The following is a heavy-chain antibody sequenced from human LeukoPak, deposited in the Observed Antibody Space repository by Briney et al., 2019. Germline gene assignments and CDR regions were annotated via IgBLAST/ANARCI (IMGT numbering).Heavy chain of an antibody. Sequence: GGSLRLSCAASGFTFTSYSMNWVRQAPGKGLEWVSSIRVSGNYIYSADSVKGRFTISRDNANNSLYLQMNSLRAEDTAVYYCARDLYGGYSVDYWGQGTLVTVSS. V-gene: IGHV3-21*01. J-gene: IGHJ4*02. CDR1: GFTFTSYS. CDR2: IRVSGNYI. D-gene: IGHD4-17*01. CDR3: ARDLYGGYSVDY.